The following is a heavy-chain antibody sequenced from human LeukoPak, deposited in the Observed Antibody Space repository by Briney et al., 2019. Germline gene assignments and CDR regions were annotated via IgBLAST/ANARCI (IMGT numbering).Heavy chain of an antibody. V-gene: IGHV3-23*01. Sequence: PGGSLRLSCAASGFTFSSYAMSWVRQAPGKGLEWVSAISGSGGSKHYADSVKGRVNISSDNSKNKLYLQVNSPQADEPALYYRAKDKGGILDTEEWFDPWGQGTLVTVSS. J-gene: IGHJ5*02. D-gene: IGHD3/OR15-3a*01. CDR3: AKDKGGILDTEEWFDP. CDR1: GFTFSSYA. CDR2: ISGSGGSK.